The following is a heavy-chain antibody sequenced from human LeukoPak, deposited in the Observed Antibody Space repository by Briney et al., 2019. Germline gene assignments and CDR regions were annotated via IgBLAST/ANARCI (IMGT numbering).Heavy chain of an antibody. Sequence: ASVKVSCKTSGYTFTSYGISWVRQAPGQSLEWMGWISAYNDSTNYAQKLQGRVTMTTDTSTSTAYMELRSLISDDTAVYYCARGGLSGSPAYYYFYHMDVWGKGTTVTVSS. CDR2: ISAYNDST. J-gene: IGHJ6*03. CDR3: ARGGLSGSPAYYYFYHMDV. V-gene: IGHV1-18*01. D-gene: IGHD1-26*01. CDR1: GYTFTSYG.